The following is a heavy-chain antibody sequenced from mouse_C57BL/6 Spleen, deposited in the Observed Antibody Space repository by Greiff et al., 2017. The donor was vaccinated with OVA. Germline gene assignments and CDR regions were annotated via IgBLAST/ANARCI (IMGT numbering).Heavy chain of an antibody. Sequence: VQLQQPGAELVKPGASVKLSCTASGFNIKDYYMHWVKQRPEQGLEWIGRIDPEDGETKYDPKFKGKATITADTSSNTAYLQRSSLTSEDTAVYYCARLPQGGFDVWGTGTTVTVSS. V-gene: IGHV14-2*01. CDR1: GFNIKDYY. D-gene: IGHD2-10*01. J-gene: IGHJ1*03. CDR2: IDPEDGET. CDR3: ARLPQGGFDV.